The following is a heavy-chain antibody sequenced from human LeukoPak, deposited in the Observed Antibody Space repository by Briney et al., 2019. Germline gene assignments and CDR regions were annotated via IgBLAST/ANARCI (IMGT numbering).Heavy chain of an antibody. V-gene: IGHV3-23*01. D-gene: IGHD2-2*01. Sequence: PGGSLRLSCAASGFTFSSYAMSWVRQAPGKGLEWVSAISGSGGSTYYADSAKGRFTISRDNSKNTLYLQMNSLRAEDTAVYYCAKIAIDIVVVPAATDYWGQGTLVTVSS. J-gene: IGHJ4*02. CDR1: GFTFSSYA. CDR3: AKIAIDIVVVPAATDY. CDR2: ISGSGGST.